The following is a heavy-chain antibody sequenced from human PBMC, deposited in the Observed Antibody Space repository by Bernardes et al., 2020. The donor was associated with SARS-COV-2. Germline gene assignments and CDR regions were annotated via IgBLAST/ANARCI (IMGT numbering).Heavy chain of an antibody. V-gene: IGHV1-18*04. CDR2: ISFHTGQT. Sequence: ASVKVSCKASGDTFNGYGFSWVRQAPGQGLEWMGWISFHTGQTDYALRFQGRVTMTTDTATRTAFMELRSLRSDDTAMYYCATMIRAIDYWGQGTLVKVSS. D-gene: IGHD3-10*01. CDR3: ATMIRAIDY. CDR1: GDTFNGYG. J-gene: IGHJ4*02.